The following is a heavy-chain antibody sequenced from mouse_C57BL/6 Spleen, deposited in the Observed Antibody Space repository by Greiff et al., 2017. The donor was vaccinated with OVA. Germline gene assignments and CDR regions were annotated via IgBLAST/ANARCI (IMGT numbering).Heavy chain of an antibody. CDR2: ISSGGDYI. V-gene: IGHV5-9-1*02. Sequence: EVKVEESGEGLVKPGGSLKLSCAASGFTFSSYAMSWVRQTPEKRLEWVAYISSGGDYIYYADTVKGRFTISRDNARNTLYLQMSSLKSEDTAMYYCTREETTTVVPYFDYWGQGTTLTVSS. D-gene: IGHD1-1*01. CDR3: TREETTTVVPYFDY. CDR1: GFTFSSYA. J-gene: IGHJ2*01.